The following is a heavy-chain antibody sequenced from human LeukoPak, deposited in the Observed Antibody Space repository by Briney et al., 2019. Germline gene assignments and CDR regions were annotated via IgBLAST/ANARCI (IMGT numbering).Heavy chain of an antibody. CDR3: VRDQQLVGNWFDP. CDR2: IIPIFGTA. D-gene: IGHD6-6*01. V-gene: IGHV1-69*05. CDR1: GGTFSSYA. Sequence: ASVKVSCKASGGTFSSYAISWVRQAPGQGLEWMGGIIPIFGTANYAQKFQGRVTITTDESTSTAYMELSSMRSEDTAVCYCVRDQQLVGNWFDPWGQGTLVTVSS. J-gene: IGHJ5*02.